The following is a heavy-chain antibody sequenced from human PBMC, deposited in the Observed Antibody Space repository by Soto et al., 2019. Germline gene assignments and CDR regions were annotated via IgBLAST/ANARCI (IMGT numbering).Heavy chain of an antibody. V-gene: IGHV4-30-4*01. Sequence: SETLSLTCTVSGGSSSSDNYWSWIRQPPGKGLEWIGHIYYSGNTDYNPSLKSRLAISIDTSKNQFSLKLSSVTAADTAVYFCARGGGESSDGLYYFDSWGQGSLVTVSS. CDR3: ARGGGESSDGLYYFDS. CDR1: GGSSSSDNY. D-gene: IGHD3-16*01. CDR2: IYYSGNT. J-gene: IGHJ4*02.